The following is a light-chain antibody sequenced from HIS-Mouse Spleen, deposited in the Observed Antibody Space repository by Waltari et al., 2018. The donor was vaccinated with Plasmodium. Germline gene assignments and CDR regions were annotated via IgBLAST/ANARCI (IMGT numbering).Light chain of an antibody. CDR1: SSDVGGYNY. CDR2: DVS. CDR3: CSYAGSYTFV. J-gene: IGLJ1*01. Sequence: QSALTQPRSVSGSPGQSVTISCTGTSSDVGGYNYVSWYQQHPGKAPKLMIYDVSKRPSGVPDRFSCSKSCNPASLTISGRQAEDEADYYCCSYAGSYTFVFGTGTKVTVL. V-gene: IGLV2-11*01.